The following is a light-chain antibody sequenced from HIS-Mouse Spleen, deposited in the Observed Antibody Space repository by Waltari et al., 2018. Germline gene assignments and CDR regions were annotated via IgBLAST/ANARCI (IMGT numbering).Light chain of an antibody. V-gene: IGKV1-5*03. CDR1: QSISSW. CDR3: QQSYSTPAP. Sequence: DIQMTQSPSTLSASVGDRVTITCRASQSISSWLAWYQQKPGKAPKLLIYKASSLESGVPSRFSGSGSGTEFTLTISSLQPDDFATYYCQQSYSTPAPFGGGTKVEIK. CDR2: KAS. J-gene: IGKJ4*01.